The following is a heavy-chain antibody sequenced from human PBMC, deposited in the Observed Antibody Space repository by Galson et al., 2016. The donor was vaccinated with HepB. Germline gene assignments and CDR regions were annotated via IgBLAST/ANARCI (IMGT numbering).Heavy chain of an antibody. D-gene: IGHD1-1*01. Sequence: SVKVSCKASGGSFSRNAISWVRQAPGQGLEWMGGIIPSFGTPTYAQKFQGRLTISASEFTSTGYMELNSLRSEDTAVYYCARGLGKFWYFDPWGRGTLVTVSS. CDR3: ARGLGKFWYFDP. V-gene: IGHV1-69*13. CDR2: IIPSFGTP. J-gene: IGHJ2*01. CDR1: GGSFSRNA.